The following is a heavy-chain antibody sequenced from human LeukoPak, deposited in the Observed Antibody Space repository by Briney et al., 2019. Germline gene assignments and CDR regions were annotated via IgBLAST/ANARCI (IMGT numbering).Heavy chain of an antibody. CDR3: ARVLGNYVLIFDY. D-gene: IGHD1-7*01. CDR2: INHSGST. J-gene: IGHJ4*02. Sequence: PSETLSLTCAVYGGSFSGYYWSWIRQPPGKGLEWIGEINHSGSTNYNPPLKSRVTISVDTSKNQFSLKLSSVTAADTAVYYCARVLGNYVLIFDYWGQGTLVTVSS. CDR1: GGSFSGYY. V-gene: IGHV4-34*01.